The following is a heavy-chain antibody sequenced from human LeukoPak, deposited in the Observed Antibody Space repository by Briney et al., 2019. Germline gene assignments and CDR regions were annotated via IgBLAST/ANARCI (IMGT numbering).Heavy chain of an antibody. V-gene: IGHV3-23*01. Sequence: PGGSLRLSCAASGFTFNSYAMSWVCQAPGKGLEWVSAISGGGGSTYYADSVKGRFTISRDNSKNTLYLQMNSLRAEDTAVYYCAKGGITMIVVVIQFYLDYWGEGSLVTVSS. J-gene: IGHJ4*02. CDR2: ISGGGGST. D-gene: IGHD3-22*01. CDR3: AKGGITMIVVVIQFYLDY. CDR1: GFTFNSYA.